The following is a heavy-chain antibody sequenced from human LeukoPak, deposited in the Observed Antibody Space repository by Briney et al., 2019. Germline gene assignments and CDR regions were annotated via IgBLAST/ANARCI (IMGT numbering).Heavy chain of an antibody. J-gene: IGHJ4*02. V-gene: IGHV3-64*01. D-gene: IGHD5-18*01. Sequence: EGSLRLSCAASGFTFSSYAMHWVRQAPGKGLEYVSATSSNGGSTYYANSVKGRFTISRDNSKNTLYLQMGSLRAEDMAVYYCARVNRIQLWLFFDYWGQGTLVTVSS. CDR3: ARVNRIQLWLFFDY. CDR1: GFTFSSYA. CDR2: TSSNGGST.